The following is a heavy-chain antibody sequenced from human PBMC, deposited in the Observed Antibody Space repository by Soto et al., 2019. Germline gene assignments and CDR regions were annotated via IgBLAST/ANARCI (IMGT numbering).Heavy chain of an antibody. J-gene: IGHJ3*02. V-gene: IGHV1-69*13. CDR2: IIPIFGTA. CDR1: GGTFSSYA. Sequence: GASVKVSCKASGGTFSSYAISWVRQAPGQGLEWMGGIIPIFGTANYAQKFQGRVTITADESTSTAYMELSSLRSEDTAVYYCARRRFRAGYVVVTAANDAFDIWGQGTMVTVSS. D-gene: IGHD2-21*02. CDR3: ARRRFRAGYVVVTAANDAFDI.